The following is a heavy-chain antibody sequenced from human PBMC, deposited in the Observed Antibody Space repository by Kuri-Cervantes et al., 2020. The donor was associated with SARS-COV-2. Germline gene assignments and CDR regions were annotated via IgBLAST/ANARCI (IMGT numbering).Heavy chain of an antibody. V-gene: IGHV3-23*01. J-gene: IGHJ4*02. Sequence: GESLKISCAASGFTFSSYAMSWVRQAPGKGLEWVSAISGSGGSTYYADSVKGRFTISRDNSKNTLYLQMNSLRAEDTAVYYCAKDILPDYGDYFDYWGQGTLVTVSS. D-gene: IGHD4-17*01. CDR3: AKDILPDYGDYFDY. CDR1: GFTFSSYA. CDR2: ISGSGGST.